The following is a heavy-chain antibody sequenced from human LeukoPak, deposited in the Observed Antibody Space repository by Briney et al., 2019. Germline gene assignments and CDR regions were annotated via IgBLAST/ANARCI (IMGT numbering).Heavy chain of an antibody. CDR2: XYTXGST. J-gene: IGHJ5*02. D-gene: IGHD5-18*01. CDR3: ARDRVXTAMVLGFDP. Sequence: SETLXLTCTVSGGSISSYXXXXXXQPXGKXXXXXXXXYTXGSTNYXXSPXXXXXXSXXTSKNQFSLKLSSVTAAXXXVYYCARDRVXTAMVLGFDPWGQGTLVTVSS. V-gene: IGHV4-4*07. CDR1: GGSISSYX.